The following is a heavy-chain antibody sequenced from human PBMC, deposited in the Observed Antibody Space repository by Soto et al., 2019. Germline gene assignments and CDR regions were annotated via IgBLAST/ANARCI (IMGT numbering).Heavy chain of an antibody. CDR3: ARASYSRFDY. Sequence: ASLTVSCTASGYTFTSYYMHWVRQAPGQGLEWMGIINPSGGSTSYAQKFQGRVTMTRDTSTSTVYMELSSLRSEDTAVYYCARASYSRFDYWGQGTLVTVSS. J-gene: IGHJ4*02. V-gene: IGHV1-46*01. D-gene: IGHD6-13*01. CDR1: GYTFTSYY. CDR2: INPSGGST.